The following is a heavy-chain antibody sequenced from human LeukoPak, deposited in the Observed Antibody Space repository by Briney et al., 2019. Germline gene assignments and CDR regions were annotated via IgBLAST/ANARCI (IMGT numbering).Heavy chain of an antibody. D-gene: IGHD6-13*01. CDR1: GGSIRTYY. V-gene: IGHV4-59*01. CDR3: AREPRSSSNPYYFDF. CDR2: IYYSGST. Sequence: SETLSLTCTVSGGSIRTYYWSWIRQPPGKGLEWIGYIYYSGSTNYNPSLKSRVTISVDMSKNQFSLKLSSVTAADTAVYYCAREPRSSSNPYYFDFWGQGTLVTVSS. J-gene: IGHJ4*02.